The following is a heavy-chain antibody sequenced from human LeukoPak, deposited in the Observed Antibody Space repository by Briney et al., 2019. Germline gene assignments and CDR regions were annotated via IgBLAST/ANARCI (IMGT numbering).Heavy chain of an antibody. CDR3: ARWQYTISSGWFDP. Sequence: SETLSLTCTISGGSISSPYWSWIRQPPGKGLEWIGSIYYSGGTNYNPSLESRVTISVDTSKIQFSLKLSSVTAADTAVYYCARWQYTISSGWFDPWGQGTLVTVSS. CDR1: GGSISSPY. V-gene: IGHV4-59*08. D-gene: IGHD6-6*01. CDR2: IYYSGGT. J-gene: IGHJ5*02.